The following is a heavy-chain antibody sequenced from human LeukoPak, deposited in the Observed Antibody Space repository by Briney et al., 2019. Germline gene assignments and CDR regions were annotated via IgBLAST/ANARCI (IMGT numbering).Heavy chain of an antibody. CDR1: GYTFTSYW. J-gene: IGHJ4*02. V-gene: IGHV5-51*01. D-gene: IGHD3-3*01. CDR3: ARGGIDFWSGYYAREFDY. CDR2: IYPGDSDT. Sequence: GESLKISCKGSGYTFTSYWIGWVRLMPGKGLEWMGIIYPGDSDTRYSPSFQGQVTISADKSISTAYLQWSSLKASDTAMYYCARGGIDFWSGYYAREFDYWGQGTLVTVSS.